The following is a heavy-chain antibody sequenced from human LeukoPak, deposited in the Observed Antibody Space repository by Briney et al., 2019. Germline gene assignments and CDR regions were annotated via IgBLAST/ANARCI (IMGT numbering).Heavy chain of an antibody. CDR1: GYSISNTHY. Sequence: PAETLSLTSAVSGYSISNTHYWGWIRQPPGKGLEWIGSIYNSGSTHYNPSLKSRVTISVDTSMNQFSLKLSSVTAADTAVYYCARNSSGIHFDYWGRGTLVTVSS. CDR2: IYNSGST. CDR3: ARNSSGIHFDY. D-gene: IGHD3-22*01. V-gene: IGHV4-38-2*01. J-gene: IGHJ4*02.